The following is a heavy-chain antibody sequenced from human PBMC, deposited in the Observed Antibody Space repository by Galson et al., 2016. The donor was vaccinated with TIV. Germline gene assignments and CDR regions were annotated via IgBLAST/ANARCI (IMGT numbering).Heavy chain of an antibody. V-gene: IGHV1-69*10. CDR1: GGTLSNDP. D-gene: IGHD2-21*02. J-gene: IGHJ4*02. CDR3: ARLTPCGGDCYYFDR. Sequence: PVKVSCKASGGTLSNDPITWVRQAPGQGLEWMGGIIPIAGISDNSQKFQGRVSITADVSTNTVYMELSSLRSEDTAVFYCARLTPCGGDCYYFDRWGQGTLVTVSS. CDR2: IIPIAGIS.